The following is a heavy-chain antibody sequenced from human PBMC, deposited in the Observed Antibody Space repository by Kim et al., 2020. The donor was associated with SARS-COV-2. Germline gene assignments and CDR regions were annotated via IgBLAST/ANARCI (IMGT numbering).Heavy chain of an antibody. CDR3: ATSPRDVGYYYDSSGYYRY. J-gene: IGHJ4*02. CDR1: GYTLTELS. Sequence: ASVKVSCKVSGYTLTELSMHWVRQAPGKGLEWMGGFDPEDGETIYAQKFQGRVTMTEDTSTDTAYMELSSLRSEDTAVYYCATSPRDVGYYYDSSGYYRYWGQGTLVTVSS. D-gene: IGHD3-22*01. V-gene: IGHV1-24*01. CDR2: FDPEDGET.